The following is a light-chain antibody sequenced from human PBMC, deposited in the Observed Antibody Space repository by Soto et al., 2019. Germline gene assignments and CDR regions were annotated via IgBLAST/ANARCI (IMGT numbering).Light chain of an antibody. CDR3: QQYDKLPIT. V-gene: IGKV3-20*01. CDR2: GIS. CDR1: QSITSTY. Sequence: EIVLTQSPGTLSLSPGEGATLACRASQSITSTYFAWYQQKPGQAPRLLIYGISTRATGIPNKFSGSGSGTEFTRTISSLQSEDFAVYYCQQYDKLPITFDQVTRLEIK. J-gene: IGKJ5*01.